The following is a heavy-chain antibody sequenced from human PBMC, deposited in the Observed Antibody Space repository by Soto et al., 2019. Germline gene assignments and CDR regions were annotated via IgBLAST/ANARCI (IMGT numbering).Heavy chain of an antibody. CDR2: INHSGST. D-gene: IGHD6-19*01. CDR1: GGSFSGYY. CDR3: ARGWSAVAGTWYYYYYGMDV. J-gene: IGHJ6*02. V-gene: IGHV4-34*01. Sequence: SETLSLTCAVYGGSFSGYYWSWIRQPPGKGLEWIGEINHSGSTNYNPSLKSRVTISVDTSKNQFSLKLSSVTAADTAVYYCARGWSAVAGTWYYYYYGMDVWGQGTTVTVS.